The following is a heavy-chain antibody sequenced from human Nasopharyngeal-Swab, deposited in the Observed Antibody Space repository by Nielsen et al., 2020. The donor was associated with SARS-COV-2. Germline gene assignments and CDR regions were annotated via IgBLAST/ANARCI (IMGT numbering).Heavy chain of an antibody. D-gene: IGHD5-18*01. V-gene: IGHV3-9*01. CDR2: ISWSGDTI. J-gene: IGHJ4*02. CDR3: ASLDREYGDGYFAY. Sequence: SLKISCAASGFTFDNYAMHWVRQAPGKGLEWVSGISWSGDTIVYADSVKGRFTISRDNAKNSLYLQMNSLRPEDTALYYCASLDREYGDGYFAYWGQGSLVTVSS. CDR1: GFTFDNYA.